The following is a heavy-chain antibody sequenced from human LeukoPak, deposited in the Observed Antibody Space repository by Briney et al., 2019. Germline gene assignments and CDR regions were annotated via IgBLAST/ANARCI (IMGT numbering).Heavy chain of an antibody. CDR3: ASMNGHAFDI. D-gene: IGHD2-8*01. Sequence: ETLSLTCTVSGGSISSSSYYWGWIRQPPGKGLVWVSGINSDGGSTRYADSVKGRFIITRDNAKNMLYLQMNSLRAEDTAVYYCASMNGHAFDIWGQGTRVTVSS. J-gene: IGHJ3*02. V-gene: IGHV3-74*01. CDR2: INSDGGST. CDR1: GGSISSSSYY.